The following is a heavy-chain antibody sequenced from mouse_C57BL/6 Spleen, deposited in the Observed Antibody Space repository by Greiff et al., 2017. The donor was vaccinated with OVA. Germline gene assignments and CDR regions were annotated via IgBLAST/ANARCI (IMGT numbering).Heavy chain of an antibody. CDR1: GYTFPDYK. D-gene: IGHD1-1*02. V-gene: IGHV1-15*01. Sequence: QVQLQQSGAELVRPGASVTLSCKASGYTFPDYKMHWVKQTPVHGLEWIGAIDPETGGTAYNQKFKGKAILTADKSSSTAYMELSSLTSEDSAVYYCTRDDYGPYAMDYWGQGTSVTVSS. CDR2: IDPETGGT. J-gene: IGHJ4*01. CDR3: TRDDYGPYAMDY.